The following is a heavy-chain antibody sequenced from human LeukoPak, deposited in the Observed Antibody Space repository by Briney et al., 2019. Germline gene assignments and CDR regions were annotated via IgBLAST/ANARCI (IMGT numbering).Heavy chain of an antibody. Sequence: PGGSLRLSCAASGFTFSNYAMSWVRQAPGKGLEWVSVISGSGGSTYYADSVKGRFTISRDNSKNTLYLQMNSLRAEDTAVYYCAKHRPRKVVVIAYFDYWGQGTLVTVSS. J-gene: IGHJ4*02. CDR3: AKHRPRKVVVIAYFDY. CDR1: GFTFSNYA. V-gene: IGHV3-23*01. CDR2: ISGSGGST. D-gene: IGHD3-22*01.